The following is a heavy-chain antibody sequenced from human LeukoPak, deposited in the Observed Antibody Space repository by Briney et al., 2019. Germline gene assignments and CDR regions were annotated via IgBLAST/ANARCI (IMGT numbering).Heavy chain of an antibody. CDR2: INSDGSST. D-gene: IGHD1-26*01. CDR1: GFTFSSYW. V-gene: IGHV3-74*01. J-gene: IGHJ4*02. Sequence: GGSLRLSCAASGFTFSSYWMHWVRQAPGKGLVWVSRINSDGSSTSYADSVKGRFTISRDNAKNTLYLQMNSLRAEDTAVYYCKVVGAGRNFDYWGQGTLVTVPS. CDR3: KVVGAGRNFDY.